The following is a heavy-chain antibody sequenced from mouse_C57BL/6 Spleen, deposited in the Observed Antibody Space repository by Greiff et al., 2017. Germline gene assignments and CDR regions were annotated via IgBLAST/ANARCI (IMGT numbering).Heavy chain of an antibody. CDR2: IDPSDSYT. J-gene: IGHJ3*01. CDR3: ARSDYYGSSYGSY. V-gene: IGHV1-50*01. Sequence: VQLQQPGAELVKPGASVKLSCKASGYTFTSYWMQWVKQRPGQGLEWIGEIDPSDSYTNYNQKFKGKATLTVDTSSSTAYMQLSSLTSEDSAVYYCARSDYYGSSYGSYWGQGTLVTVSA. D-gene: IGHD1-1*01. CDR1: GYTFTSYW.